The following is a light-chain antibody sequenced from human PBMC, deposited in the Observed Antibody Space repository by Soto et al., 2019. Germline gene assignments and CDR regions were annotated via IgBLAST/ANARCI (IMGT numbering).Light chain of an antibody. CDR2: EGN. CDR3: CSYAGSSTHVV. J-gene: IGLJ2*01. Sequence: QSVLTQPASVSGSPGQSITISCTGTSSDVGSYNLVSWYQQHPGKAPKLMISEGNNRPSGVSNRFSGSKSGNTASLTISGLQAEDEADYYCCSYAGSSTHVVFGGGTQLTVL. V-gene: IGLV2-23*01. CDR1: SSDVGSYNL.